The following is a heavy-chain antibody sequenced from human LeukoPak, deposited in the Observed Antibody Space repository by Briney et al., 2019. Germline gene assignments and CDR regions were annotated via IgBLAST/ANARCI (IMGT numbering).Heavy chain of an antibody. CDR1: GFTFSSYA. CDR2: ISYDGSNK. Sequence: GRSLRLSCAASGFTFSSYAMHWVRQAPGKGLEWVAVISYDGSNKYYADSVKGRFTISRDNSKNTLYLQMNSLRAEDTAVYYCARAPPLWFGELLPIGDYWGQGTLVTVSS. V-gene: IGHV3-30-3*01. J-gene: IGHJ4*02. CDR3: ARAPPLWFGELLPIGDY. D-gene: IGHD3-10*01.